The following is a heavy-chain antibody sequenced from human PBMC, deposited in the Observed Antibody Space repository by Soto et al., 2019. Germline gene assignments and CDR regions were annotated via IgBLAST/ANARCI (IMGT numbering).Heavy chain of an antibody. CDR1: GDSISSDYYH. J-gene: IGHJ6*02. V-gene: IGHV4-30-4*08. Sequence: QVQLQQSGPGLVKPSQTLSLTCTVSGDSISSDYYHWTWIRQSPGKGLEWIGYIHHSGSILYNPSLKGRITISVDTSKNQFSLHLTSVTAVDTAVYFCAREDDGGDSLDVWGQGTTVTVSS. CDR2: IHHSGSI. D-gene: IGHD2-21*02. CDR3: AREDDGGDSLDV.